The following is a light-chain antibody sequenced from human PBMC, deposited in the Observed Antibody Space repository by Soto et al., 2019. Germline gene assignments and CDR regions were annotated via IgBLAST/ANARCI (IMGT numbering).Light chain of an antibody. CDR1: QDISNY. J-gene: IGKJ5*01. CDR3: QQYDNLPIT. V-gene: IGKV1-33*01. Sequence: DIQMTQSPSSLSASVGDRVTITCQASQDISNYLNWYQQKPGKAPKLLIYDASNLETGVPSRFSGSGSGTXFTFTISSLQPEDIATYYCQQYDNLPITFGQGTRLEIK. CDR2: DAS.